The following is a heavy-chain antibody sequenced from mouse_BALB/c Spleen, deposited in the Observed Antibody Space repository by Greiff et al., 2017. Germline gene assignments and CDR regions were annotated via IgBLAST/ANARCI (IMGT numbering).Heavy chain of an antibody. J-gene: IGHJ3*01. Sequence: EVKLMESGAELVRSGASVKLSCTASGFNIKDYYMHWVKQRPEQGLEWIGWIDPENGDTEYAPKFQGKATMTADTSSNTAYLQLSSLTSEDTAVYYCNAYERFAYWGQGTLVTVSA. D-gene: IGHD2-12*01. CDR3: NAYERFAY. V-gene: IGHV14-4*02. CDR1: GFNIKDYY. CDR2: IDPENGDT.